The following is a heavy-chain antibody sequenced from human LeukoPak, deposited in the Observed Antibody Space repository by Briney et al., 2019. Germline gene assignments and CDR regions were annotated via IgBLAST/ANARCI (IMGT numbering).Heavy chain of an antibody. CDR3: ARDLEYSSSSADLDY. V-gene: IGHV3-30*02. D-gene: IGHD6-6*01. CDR1: GFTFSSYG. J-gene: IGHJ4*02. CDR2: IRYDGSNK. Sequence: PGGSLRLSCAASGFTFSSYGMHWVRQAPGKGLEWVAFIRYDGSNKYYADSVKGRFTISRDNSKNTLYLQMNSLRAEDTAVYYCARDLEYSSSSADLDYWGQGTLVTVSS.